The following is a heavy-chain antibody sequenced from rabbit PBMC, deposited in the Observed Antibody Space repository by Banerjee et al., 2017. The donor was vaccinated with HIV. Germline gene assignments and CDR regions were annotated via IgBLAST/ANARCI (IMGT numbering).Heavy chain of an antibody. Sequence: QEQLVESGGGLVQPEGSLTLTCKASGFDFSSNAMCWVRQAPGKGLEWIASIDSAGVSTYYASWAKGRFTISKTSSTTATLQMTSLTAADTATYFCARGALWGQGTLVTVS. CDR2: IDSAGVST. CDR1: GFDFSSNA. V-gene: IGHV1S45*01. D-gene: IGHD3-3*01. J-gene: IGHJ3*01. CDR3: ARGAL.